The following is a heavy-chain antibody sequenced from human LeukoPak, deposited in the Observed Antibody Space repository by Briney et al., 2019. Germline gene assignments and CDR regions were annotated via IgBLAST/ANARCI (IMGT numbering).Heavy chain of an antibody. D-gene: IGHD6-13*01. J-gene: IGHJ4*02. V-gene: IGHV3-49*04. Sequence: PGRSLRLSCTASGFIFGDYAMSWVRQAPGQGLEWVAFIRSKAYGGTTEYAASVNGRFTISRDDSKSIAYLQMNRLKTEDTAVYYCTREGDSSWYGGTFDYWGQGTLVTVSS. CDR1: GFIFGDYA. CDR2: IRSKAYGGTT. CDR3: TREGDSSWYGGTFDY.